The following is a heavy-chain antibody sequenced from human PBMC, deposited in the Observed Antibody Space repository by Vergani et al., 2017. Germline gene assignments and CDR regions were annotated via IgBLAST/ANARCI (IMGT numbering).Heavy chain of an antibody. Sequence: EVDLVESGGGLAQPGGSLRLSCEASGITFWKFGMHWVRQGPGKGLEWVSGISWNSGAVDYADSVRGRFTISRDNAKNSLYLDMSSLRAEDTAVYYCVRDVRVSRTWGQGTLVAVSS. J-gene: IGHJ3*01. CDR3: VRDVRVSRT. V-gene: IGHV3-9*01. CDR2: ISWNSGAV. CDR1: GITFWKFG.